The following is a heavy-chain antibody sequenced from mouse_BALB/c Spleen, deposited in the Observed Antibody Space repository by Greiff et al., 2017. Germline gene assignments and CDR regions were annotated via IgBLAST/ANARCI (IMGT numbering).Heavy chain of an antibody. CDR1: GFTFSSYA. CDR3: ASYYGSSYYWYFDV. J-gene: IGHJ1*01. Sequence: EVKVVESGGGLVKPGGSLKLSCAASGFTFSSYAMSWVRQTPEKRLEWVASISSGGSTYYPDSVKGRFTISRDNARNILYLQMSSLRSEDTAMYYCASYYGSSYYWYFDVWGAGTTVTVSS. D-gene: IGHD1-1*01. V-gene: IGHV5-6-5*01. CDR2: ISSGGST.